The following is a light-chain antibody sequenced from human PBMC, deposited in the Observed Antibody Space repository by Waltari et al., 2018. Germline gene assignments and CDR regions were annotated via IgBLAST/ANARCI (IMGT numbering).Light chain of an antibody. CDR1: QSLTKRY. J-gene: IGKJ2*01. CDR3: QQYGSSVLYT. V-gene: IGKV3-20*01. Sequence: VLTQSPGTLSLSHGERATLSCRASQSLTKRYLAWYQQKPGQAPRLLIYGASSRAAGIPDRFSGSGSGTDFTLTISRLEPEDFAVYYCQQYGSSVLYTFGQGTKLEIK. CDR2: GAS.